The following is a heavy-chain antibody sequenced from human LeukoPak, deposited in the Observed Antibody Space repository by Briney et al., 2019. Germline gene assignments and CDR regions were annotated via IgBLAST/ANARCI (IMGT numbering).Heavy chain of an antibody. V-gene: IGHV3-7*01. CDR2: IKQDGSTK. Sequence: GGSLRLSCAASGFTFTNSWMAWVRQAPGKGVEWVANIKQDGSTKHYADSLKGRFTISRDNPKNSLYLQMNSLRADDTAVYYCARDTDGSLDYWGQGILVTVAS. D-gene: IGHD1-26*01. J-gene: IGHJ4*02. CDR1: GFTFTNSW. CDR3: ARDTDGSLDY.